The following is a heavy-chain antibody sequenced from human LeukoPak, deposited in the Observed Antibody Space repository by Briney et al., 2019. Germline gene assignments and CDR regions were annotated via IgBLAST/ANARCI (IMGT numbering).Heavy chain of an antibody. CDR1: GFTFSSYS. D-gene: IGHD2-2*01. CDR2: ISKSSSYI. CDR3: ARGAVGVVVPAAQARFDP. V-gene: IGHV3-21*01. Sequence: PGGSLRLSCAASGFTFSSYSMNWVRQAPGKGLEWVASISKSSSYIYYADSVKGRFTISRDNAKNSLYLQMNSLRAEDTAVYYCARGAVGVVVPAAQARFDPWGQGTLVTVSS. J-gene: IGHJ5*02.